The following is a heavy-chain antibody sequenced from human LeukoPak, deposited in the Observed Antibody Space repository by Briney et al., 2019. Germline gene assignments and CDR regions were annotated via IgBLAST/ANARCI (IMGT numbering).Heavy chain of an antibody. V-gene: IGHV1-2*02. D-gene: IGHD6-19*01. CDR1: GYTFSGYF. J-gene: IGHJ4*02. CDR3: ARDRGGSGWYYLDY. CDR2: INPNSGGT. Sequence: ASVKVSCKASGYTFSGYFMHWVRQAPGQGLEWMGWINPNSGGTKYAQKFQGRVTMTRDTSISTAYMELSSLRSDDTAVYYCARDRGGSGWYYLDYWGQGTLVTVSS.